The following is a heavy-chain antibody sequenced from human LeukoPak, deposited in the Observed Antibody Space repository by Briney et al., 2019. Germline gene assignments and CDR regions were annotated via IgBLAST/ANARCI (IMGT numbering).Heavy chain of an antibody. CDR3: ARGPTRANSSDD. J-gene: IGHJ4*02. CDR1: GFAFSSYW. D-gene: IGHD2/OR15-2a*01. V-gene: IGHV3-7*01. CDR2: IKQDGSEK. Sequence: GGSLRLSCGASGFAFSSYWMSWVRQAPGKGLEWVAKIKQDGSEKYYVESVKGRFTLSRDNAKNSLYLQMNSLRAEDTAVYYCARGPTRANSSDDWGQGTLVTVSS.